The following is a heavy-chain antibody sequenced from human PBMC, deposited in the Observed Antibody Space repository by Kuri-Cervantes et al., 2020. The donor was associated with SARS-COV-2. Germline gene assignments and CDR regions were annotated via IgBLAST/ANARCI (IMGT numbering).Heavy chain of an antibody. Sequence: LRLSCAVYGGSISSGGYSWSWIRQPPGKGLEWIGYIYHSGSTYYNPSLKSRVTISVDKSKNQFSRKLSSVTAADMAVYYCARGVGTSLFYWFDPWGQGTLVTVSS. V-gene: IGHV4-30-2*01. CDR2: IYHSGST. CDR3: ARGVGTSLFYWFDP. D-gene: IGHD1-1*01. CDR1: GGSISSGGYS. J-gene: IGHJ5*02.